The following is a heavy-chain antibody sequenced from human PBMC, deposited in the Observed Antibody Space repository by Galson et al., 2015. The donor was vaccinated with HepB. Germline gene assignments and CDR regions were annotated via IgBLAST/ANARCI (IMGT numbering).Heavy chain of an antibody. CDR3: ARDPTYSSSWYYYYGMDV. Sequence: SLRLSCAASGFTFSDYYMSWIRQAPGKGLEWVSYISSSSSYTNYADSVKGRFTISRDNAKNSLYLQMNSLRAEDTAVYYCARDPTYSSSWYYYYGMDVWGQGTTVTVSS. V-gene: IGHV3-11*06. CDR1: GFTFSDYY. CDR2: ISSSSSYT. J-gene: IGHJ6*02. D-gene: IGHD6-13*01.